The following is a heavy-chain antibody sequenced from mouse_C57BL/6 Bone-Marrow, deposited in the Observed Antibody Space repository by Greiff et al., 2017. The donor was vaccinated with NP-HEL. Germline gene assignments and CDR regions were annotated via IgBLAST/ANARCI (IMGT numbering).Heavy chain of an antibody. D-gene: IGHD1-1*01. CDR3: ARGGVYYYGSSSWFAY. V-gene: IGHV1-85*01. CDR1: GYTFTSYD. Sequence: QVHVKQSGPELVKPGASVKLSCKASGYTFTSYDINWVKQRPGQGLEWIGWIYPRDGSTKYNEKFKGKATLTVDTSSSTAYMELHSLTSEDSAVYFCARGGVYYYGSSSWFAYWGQGTLVTVSA. CDR2: IYPRDGST. J-gene: IGHJ3*01.